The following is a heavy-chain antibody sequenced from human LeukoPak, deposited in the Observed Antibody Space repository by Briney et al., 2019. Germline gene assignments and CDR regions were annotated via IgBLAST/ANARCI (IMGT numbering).Heavy chain of an antibody. Sequence: PGRSLRLSCAASGFTFSSYGMHWVRQAPGKGLEWVAVISYDGSNKYYADSVKGRFTISRDNSKNTLYLQMNSLRAEDTAVYYCANRGYSYGDEFDYWGQGTLVTVSS. CDR3: ANRGYSYGDEFDY. V-gene: IGHV3-30*18. CDR1: GFTFSSYG. CDR2: ISYDGSNK. D-gene: IGHD5-18*01. J-gene: IGHJ4*02.